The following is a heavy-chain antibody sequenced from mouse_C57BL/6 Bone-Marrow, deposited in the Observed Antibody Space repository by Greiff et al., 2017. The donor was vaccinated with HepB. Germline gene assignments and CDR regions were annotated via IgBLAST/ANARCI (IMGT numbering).Heavy chain of an antibody. V-gene: IGHV5-9-1*02. D-gene: IGHD3-1*01. CDR3: TRARGSNDGFAY. CDR1: GFTFSSYA. CDR2: ISSGGDYI. Sequence: EVKLVESGEGLVKPGGSLKLSCAASGFTFSSYAMSWVRQTPEKRLEWVAYISSGGDYIYYADTVKGRFTISRDNARNTLYLQMSSLKSEDTAMYYCTRARGSNDGFAYWGQGTLVTVSA. J-gene: IGHJ3*01.